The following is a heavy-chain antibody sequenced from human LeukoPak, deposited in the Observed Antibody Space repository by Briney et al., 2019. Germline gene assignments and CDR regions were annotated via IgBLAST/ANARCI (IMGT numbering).Heavy chain of an antibody. V-gene: IGHV3-30*02. CDR1: GFTFSSYG. CDR3: AKEGIAAAGTLQH. CDR2: IRYDGSNK. D-gene: IGHD6-13*01. Sequence: GGSLRLSCAASGFTFSSYGMHWVRQAPGKGLEWVAFIRYDGSNKYYADSVKGRFTISRDNSKNTLYLQMNSLRAEDTAVYYCAKEGIAAAGTLQHWGQGTLVTVSS. J-gene: IGHJ1*01.